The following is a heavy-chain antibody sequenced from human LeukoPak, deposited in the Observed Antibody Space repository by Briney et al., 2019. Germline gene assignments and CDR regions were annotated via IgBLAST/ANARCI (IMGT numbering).Heavy chain of an antibody. CDR2: IKQDGSEK. CDR1: GFTFSSYW. CDR3: ARDLTAPPIAVAGD. V-gene: IGHV3-7*01. D-gene: IGHD6-19*01. J-gene: IGHJ4*02. Sequence: GGSLRLSCAASGFTFSSYWMTWVRQAPGKGLGWVANIKQDGSEKYYVDSVNGRFTISRDNAKNSLYLQMNSLRAEDTAVYYCARDLTAPPIAVAGDWGQGTLVTVSS.